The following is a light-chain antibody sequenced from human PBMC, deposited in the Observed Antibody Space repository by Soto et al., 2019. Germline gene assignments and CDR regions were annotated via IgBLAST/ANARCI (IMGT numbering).Light chain of an antibody. CDR1: QYITRY. Sequence: AIRMTQSPSSLSASTGDRVTITCRASQYITRYLAWYQQKPGKAPKLLIYAASTLQSGVPSRFSGSGSGTDFTLTITCLQSEDFATYYCQQYYSYPRTFGQGTKVDI. J-gene: IGKJ1*01. CDR3: QQYYSYPRT. CDR2: AAS. V-gene: IGKV1-8*01.